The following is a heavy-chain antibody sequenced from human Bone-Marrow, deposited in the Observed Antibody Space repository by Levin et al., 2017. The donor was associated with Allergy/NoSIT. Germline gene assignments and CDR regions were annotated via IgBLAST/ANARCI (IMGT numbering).Heavy chain of an antibody. V-gene: IGHV3-9*01. CDR2: ITWNSDNR. D-gene: IGHD2-15*01. J-gene: IGHJ2*01. CDR3: AKDTLVRGPGGSPSDF. CDR1: GFTFDDYA. Sequence: PGESLKISCAASGFTFDDYAMHWVRQAPGKGLEWVAGITWNSDNRGYADSVKGRFTISRDNAKNSLYLQMDSLGPEDTALYYCAKDTLVRGPGGSPSDFWGRGTLVIVSS.